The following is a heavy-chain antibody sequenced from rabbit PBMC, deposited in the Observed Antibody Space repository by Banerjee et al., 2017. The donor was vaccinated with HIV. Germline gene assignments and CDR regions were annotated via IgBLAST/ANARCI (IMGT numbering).Heavy chain of an antibody. V-gene: IGHV1S45*01. CDR3: ARDVYADGYYFSL. D-gene: IGHD1-1*01. CDR1: GFSFSSGYY. CDR2: ICAGSSGRT. Sequence: QEQLVESGGGLVQPEGSLTLTCTASGFSFSSGYYMCWVRQAPGKGLEWIACICAGSSGRTYYASWAKGRFTISKTSSTTVTLQMTSLTAADTAPYFCARDVYADGYYFSLWGQGTLVTVS. J-gene: IGHJ4*01.